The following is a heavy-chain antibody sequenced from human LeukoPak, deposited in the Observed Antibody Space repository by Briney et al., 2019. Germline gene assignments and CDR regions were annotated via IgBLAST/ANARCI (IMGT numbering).Heavy chain of an antibody. Sequence: EASVKVSCKASGYTFTAYYIHWVRQAPGQGLEWMGWINPNSGGTNYAQKFQGRVTMTRDTSISTAYMELSRLRSDDTAVYYCARLPDSQGNWFDPWAQGTLVTVSS. CDR2: INPNSGGT. J-gene: IGHJ5*02. D-gene: IGHD3-22*01. V-gene: IGHV1-2*02. CDR3: ARLPDSQGNWFDP. CDR1: GYTFTAYY.